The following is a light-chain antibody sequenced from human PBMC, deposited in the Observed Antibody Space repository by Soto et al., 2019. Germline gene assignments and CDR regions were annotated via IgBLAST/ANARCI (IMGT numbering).Light chain of an antibody. CDR1: QTVSSY. J-gene: IGKJ5*01. CDR3: QQSLTTPS. V-gene: IGKV1-39*01. CDR2: ATS. Sequence: DIQMTQSPSSLSASVGDRVNITCRASQTVSSYLNWYQQKPGTVPKLLIYATSNLQSGVPSRFSGRGFGTDFTLTISSLQPEDFATYYCQQSLTTPSFGQGTRLEIK.